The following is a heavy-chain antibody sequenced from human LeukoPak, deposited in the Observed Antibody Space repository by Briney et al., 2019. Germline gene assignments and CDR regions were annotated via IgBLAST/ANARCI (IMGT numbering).Heavy chain of an antibody. Sequence: GGSLRLSCAASGFTFSSYGMHWVRQAPGKGLEWVAFIRYDGSNKYYADSVKGRFTISRDNSKSTLYLQMNSLRAEDTAVYYCASSLAYCGGDCYPGGYFDYWGQGTLVTVSS. D-gene: IGHD2-21*02. CDR3: ASSLAYCGGDCYPGGYFDY. V-gene: IGHV3-30*02. J-gene: IGHJ4*02. CDR1: GFTFSSYG. CDR2: IRYDGSNK.